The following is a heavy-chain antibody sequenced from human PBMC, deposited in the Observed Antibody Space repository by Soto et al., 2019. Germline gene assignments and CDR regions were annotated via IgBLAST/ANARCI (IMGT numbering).Heavy chain of an antibody. Sequence: ASVKVSCKASGYTFTGYYMHWVRQAPGQGLEWMGWINPNSGGTNYAQKFQGRVTMTRDTSISTAYMELSRLRSDDTAVYYCARGTIVVVPAAIWFDPWGQGTLVTVSS. CDR3: ARGTIVVVPAAIWFDP. J-gene: IGHJ5*02. D-gene: IGHD2-2*01. CDR1: GYTFTGYY. CDR2: INPNSGGT. V-gene: IGHV1-2*02.